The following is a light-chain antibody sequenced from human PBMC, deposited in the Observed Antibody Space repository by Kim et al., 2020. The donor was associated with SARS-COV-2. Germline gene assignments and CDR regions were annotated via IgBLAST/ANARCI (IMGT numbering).Light chain of an antibody. CDR1: QDVDSRY. J-gene: IGKJ1*01. CDR3: QQYGSSPT. Sequence: PGERGTLSCRASQDVDSRYLAWYQQKFGQAPRLLIFGASTRASDIPDRFSGSGSGTDFTLTISRVEPEDVAVYHCQQYGSSPTFGQGTKVDI. CDR2: GAS. V-gene: IGKV3-20*01.